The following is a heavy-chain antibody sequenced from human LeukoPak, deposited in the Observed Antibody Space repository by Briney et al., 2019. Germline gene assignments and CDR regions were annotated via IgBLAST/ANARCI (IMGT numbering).Heavy chain of an antibody. CDR3: ARAQVGRMVGERY. CDR2: ISYDGSNK. J-gene: IGHJ4*02. V-gene: IGHV3-30-3*01. D-gene: IGHD1-26*01. CDR1: GFTFSSYA. Sequence: GRSLRISCAASGFTFSSYAMHWVRQAPGKGLEWVAVISYDGSNKYYADSVKGRFTISRDNSKNTLYLQMNSLRAEDTAVYYCARAQVGRMVGERYWGQGTLVTVSS.